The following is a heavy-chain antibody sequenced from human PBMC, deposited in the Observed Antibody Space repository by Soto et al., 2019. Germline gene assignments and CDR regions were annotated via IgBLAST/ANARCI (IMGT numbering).Heavy chain of an antibody. CDR3: AREENCSDGICYSEYFQR. D-gene: IGHD2-15*01. J-gene: IGHJ1*01. Sequence: HVQLEQSGAEVKKPGASVKVSCKASGYIFTAYSMHWVRRAPGQGLQWMGVVNPSGGSTNYAQKFQGRITLSRDTSRNTFYMDLSSLTSEDTAVYYCAREENCSDGICYSEYFQRWGQGTLVNVSS. CDR2: VNPSGGST. V-gene: IGHV1-46*01. CDR1: GYIFTAYS.